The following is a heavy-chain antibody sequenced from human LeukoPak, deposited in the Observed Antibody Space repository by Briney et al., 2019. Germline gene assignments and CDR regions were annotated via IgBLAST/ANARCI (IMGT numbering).Heavy chain of an antibody. CDR3: ARDRGYCSSINCYIGGRPANWFDP. J-gene: IGHJ5*02. V-gene: IGHV1-18*01. Sequence: ASVKVSCKASGYTFTNYGISWVRQAPGQGLEWTGWISTYNGDTFFGQKLQGRVTMTTDTSTSTAYLELRSLRSDDTAVYYCARDRGYCSSINCYIGGRPANWFDPWGQGTLVTVSS. D-gene: IGHD2-2*02. CDR1: GYTFTNYG. CDR2: ISTYNGDT.